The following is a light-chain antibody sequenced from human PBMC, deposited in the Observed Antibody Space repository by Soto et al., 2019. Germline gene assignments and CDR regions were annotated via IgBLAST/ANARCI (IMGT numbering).Light chain of an antibody. Sequence: EIVLTQSPATLSLSPGERATLSCRASQSVSSYLAWYQQKPGQAPRLLIYDASNRATGIPARFSGSGSGTDFTLTINSLEPEDFAVYYCQQRSNWPPRTFGQGTRLEIK. CDR2: DAS. J-gene: IGKJ5*01. CDR3: QQRSNWPPRT. V-gene: IGKV3-11*01. CDR1: QSVSSY.